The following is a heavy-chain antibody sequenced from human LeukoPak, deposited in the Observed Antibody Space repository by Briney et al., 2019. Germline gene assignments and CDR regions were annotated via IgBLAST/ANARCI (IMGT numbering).Heavy chain of an antibody. CDR1: GGSISSYY. CDR2: IYTSGST. V-gene: IGHV4-4*07. J-gene: IGHJ5*02. D-gene: IGHD6-13*01. CDR3: ARARIAAASNWFDP. Sequence: SETLSLTCTVSGGSISSYYWSWIRQPAGKGLEWIGRIYTSGSTNYNPSLKSRVTISVDTSKNQFSLKLSSVTAADTAVYYCARARIAAASNWFDPWGQGTLVTVSS.